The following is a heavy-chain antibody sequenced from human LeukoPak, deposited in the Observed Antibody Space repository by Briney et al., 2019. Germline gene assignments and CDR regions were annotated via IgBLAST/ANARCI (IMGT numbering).Heavy chain of an antibody. V-gene: IGHV4-61*02. CDR1: GGSISSGSYY. CDR2: IYTSGST. CDR3: ARAQVVVVTGFDAFDI. Sequence: SQTLSLTCTVSGGSISSGSYYWSWIRQPAGTGLEWIGRIYTSGSTNYNPSLKSRVTISVDTSKNQFSLKPSSVTAADTAVYYCARAQVVVVTGFDAFDIWGQGTMVTVSS. J-gene: IGHJ3*02. D-gene: IGHD2-21*02.